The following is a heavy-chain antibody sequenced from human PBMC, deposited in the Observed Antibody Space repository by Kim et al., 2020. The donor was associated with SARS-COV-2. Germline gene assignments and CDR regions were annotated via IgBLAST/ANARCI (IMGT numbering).Heavy chain of an antibody. CDR3: ASTIAAAGIWAFDI. Sequence: NPSLKSRVTISVDTSKNQFSLKLSSVTAADTAVYYCASTIAAAGIWAFDIWGQGTMVTVSS. V-gene: IGHV4-59*01. J-gene: IGHJ3*02. D-gene: IGHD6-13*01.